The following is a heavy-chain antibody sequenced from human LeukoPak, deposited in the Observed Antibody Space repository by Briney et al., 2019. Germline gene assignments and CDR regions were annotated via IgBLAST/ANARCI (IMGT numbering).Heavy chain of an antibody. CDR3: ASWYSSSSFAFDI. D-gene: IGHD6-6*01. J-gene: IGHJ3*02. V-gene: IGHV1-69*13. CDR2: IIPIFGTA. Sequence: GASVKVSCKASGGTFSSYAISWVRQAPGQGLEWMGGIIPIFGTANYAQKFQGRVTITADESTSTAYMELSSLRSEDTAVYYCASWYSSSSFAFDIWGQGTMVTVSS. CDR1: GGTFSSYA.